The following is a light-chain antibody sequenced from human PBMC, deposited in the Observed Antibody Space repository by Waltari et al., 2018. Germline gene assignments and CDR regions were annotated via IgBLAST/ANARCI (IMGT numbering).Light chain of an antibody. Sequence: EIVLTQSPATLSLSPGERATLSCRASQCVSSYLAWYQQKSGQAPRLPIYDASNRATGIPARFSGGGSGTDFTLTISSLEPEDFAVYYCQQRSDWLLTFGGGTKVEIE. V-gene: IGKV3-11*01. CDR2: DAS. J-gene: IGKJ4*01. CDR1: QCVSSY. CDR3: QQRSDWLLT.